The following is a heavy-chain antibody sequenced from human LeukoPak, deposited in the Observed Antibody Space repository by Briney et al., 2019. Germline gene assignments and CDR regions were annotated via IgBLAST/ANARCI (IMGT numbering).Heavy chain of an antibody. CDR3: ARGVTGTWSF. J-gene: IGHJ4*02. CDR1: GGIFSSYA. Sequence: SVKVSCKASGGIFSSYAISWVRQAPGQGLEWMGRIIPILGIANYAQKFQGRVTMTRDTSTSTVYMELSSLRSEDTAAYYCARGVTGTWSFWGQGTLVTVSS. V-gene: IGHV1-69*04. CDR2: IIPILGIA. D-gene: IGHD1-20*01.